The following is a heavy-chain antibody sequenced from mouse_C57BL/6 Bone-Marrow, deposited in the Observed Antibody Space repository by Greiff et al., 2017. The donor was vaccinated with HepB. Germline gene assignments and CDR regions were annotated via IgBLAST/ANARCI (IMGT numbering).Heavy chain of an antibody. V-gene: IGHV1-4*01. D-gene: IGHD1-1*01. CDR2: INPSSGYT. J-gene: IGHJ2*01. Sequence: VQLQESGAELARPGASVKMSCKASGYTFTSYTMHWVKQRPGQGLEWIGYINPSSGYTKYNQKFKDKATLTADKSSSTAYMQLSSLTSEDSAVYYCGTVVFDYWGQGTTLTVSS. CDR3: GTVVFDY. CDR1: GYTFTSYT.